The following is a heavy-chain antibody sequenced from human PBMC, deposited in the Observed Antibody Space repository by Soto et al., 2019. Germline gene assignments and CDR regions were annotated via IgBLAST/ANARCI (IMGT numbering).Heavy chain of an antibody. V-gene: IGHV1-2*04. CDR3: ARGVYSSGWYGTWDYYYYMDV. CDR1: GYTFTGYY. CDR2: INPNSGGT. D-gene: IGHD6-19*01. Sequence: QVQLVQSGAEVKKPGASVKVSCKASGYTFTGYYMHWVRQAPGQGLEWMGWINPNSGGTNYAQKFQGWVTMTMDTSISIAYMELSRLRSDDTGVYYCARGVYSSGWYGTWDYYYYMDVWGKGTTVTVSS. J-gene: IGHJ6*03.